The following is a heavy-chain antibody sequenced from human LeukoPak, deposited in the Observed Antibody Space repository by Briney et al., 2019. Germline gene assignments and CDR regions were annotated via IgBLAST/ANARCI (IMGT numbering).Heavy chain of an antibody. J-gene: IGHJ3*02. CDR3: ARDEGSQPRNDAFDI. V-gene: IGHV3-21*01. CDR2: IRSRGRKI. Sequence: RGSLRPSCAASGFTFTSYSMNWVRQAPGEGLEWVSSIRSRGRKINHEDSVKGRFTISRDNAKNSLYLQMNSLRAEDTAVYYCARDEGSQPRNDAFDIWGQGTMVTVSS. D-gene: IGHD1-14*01. CDR1: GFTFTSYS.